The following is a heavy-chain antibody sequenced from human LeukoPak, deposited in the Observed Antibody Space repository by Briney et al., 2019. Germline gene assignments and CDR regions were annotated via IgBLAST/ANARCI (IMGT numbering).Heavy chain of an antibody. CDR2: INPGGNEI. J-gene: IGHJ4*02. CDR1: GLTFRNYW. Sequence: PGGSLRLSCTFAGLTFRNYWMNWVRQAPGKGLEWVANINPGGNEIRSVDSVKGRSIISRDNAKNSLDLQMSSLRVEDTAVYYCMCWGTDNHWGQGILVTVSS. V-gene: IGHV3-7*01. D-gene: IGHD7-27*01. CDR3: MCWGTDNH.